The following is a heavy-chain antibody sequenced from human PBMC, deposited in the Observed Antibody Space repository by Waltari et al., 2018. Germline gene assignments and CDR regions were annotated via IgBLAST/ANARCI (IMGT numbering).Heavy chain of an antibody. V-gene: IGHV3-74*01. Sequence: EGQLVESGGDLVQPGGSLRLSCAASALTFSTYWMHWVRQAPGKGLVWVARSNPYGRTTTYADSVRGRFSISRDNAKNTLYLQMNSLTVEDTAVYFCARSMNYGPDYWGRGTLVTVSS. D-gene: IGHD3-10*01. J-gene: IGHJ4*02. CDR2: SNPYGRTT. CDR1: ALTFSTYW. CDR3: ARSMNYGPDY.